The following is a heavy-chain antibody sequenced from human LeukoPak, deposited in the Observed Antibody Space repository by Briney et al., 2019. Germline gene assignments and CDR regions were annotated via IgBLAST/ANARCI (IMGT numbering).Heavy chain of an antibody. D-gene: IGHD4-17*01. CDR2: IFYSGST. Sequence: PSETLSLTCTVSGGSISSHYWSWIRQPPGKGLEWMGYIFYSGSTKYNPSLKSRVTISVDKSKNQFSLKLSSATAADTAVYYCAKNGDYGARGSYFDYWGQGTLVTVSS. CDR1: GGSISSHY. CDR3: AKNGDYGARGSYFDY. V-gene: IGHV4-59*11. J-gene: IGHJ4*02.